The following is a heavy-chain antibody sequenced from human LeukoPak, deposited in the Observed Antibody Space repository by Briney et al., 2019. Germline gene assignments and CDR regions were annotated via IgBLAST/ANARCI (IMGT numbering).Heavy chain of an antibody. J-gene: IGHJ4*02. CDR2: IYYSGST. V-gene: IGHV4-59*12. Sequence: SETLSLTCTVSGGSISSYYWSWIRQPPGKGLEWIGYIYYSGSTNYNPSLKSRVTISVDTSKNQFSLKLSSVTAADTAVYYCARDRVSSWFFDYWGQGTLVTVSS. CDR3: ARDRVSSWFFDY. CDR1: GGSISSYY. D-gene: IGHD6-13*01.